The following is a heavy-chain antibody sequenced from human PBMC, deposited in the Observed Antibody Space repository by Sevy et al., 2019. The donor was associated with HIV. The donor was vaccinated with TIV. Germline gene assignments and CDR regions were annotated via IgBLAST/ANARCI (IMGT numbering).Heavy chain of an antibody. V-gene: IGHV4-59*08. CDR1: GGSINSDH. J-gene: IGHJ3*02. Sequence: SETLSLTCTVSGGSINSDHWNWIRQPPGKGLEWIGYVYYIGGTNYNPSLKNRVTISVDRTKNQFSLKLTSVTAADTXXXXXXRRNDFAIWGQGTMVTVSS. CDR3: XRRNDFAI. CDR2: VYYIGGT.